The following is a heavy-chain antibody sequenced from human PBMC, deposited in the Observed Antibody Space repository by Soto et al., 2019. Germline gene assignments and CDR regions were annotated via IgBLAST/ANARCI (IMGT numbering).Heavy chain of an antibody. CDR1: GGSISSGDYY. D-gene: IGHD3-22*01. J-gene: IGHJ4*02. Sequence: QVQLQESGPGLVKPSQTLSLTCTVSGGSISSGDYYWSWIRQPPGKGLEWIGYIYYSGGTYYNPSLKSRVTISVDTSKNQFSLKLSSVTAADTAVYYCARLVRPSYDSSGADFDYWGQGTLVTVSS. CDR3: ARLVRPSYDSSGADFDY. CDR2: IYYSGGT. V-gene: IGHV4-30-4*01.